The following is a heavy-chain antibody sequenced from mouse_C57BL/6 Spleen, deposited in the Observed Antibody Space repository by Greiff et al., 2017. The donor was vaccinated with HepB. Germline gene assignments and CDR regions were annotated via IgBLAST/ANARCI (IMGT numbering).Heavy chain of an antibody. CDR3: AREGVNTVVVAFDY. CDR2: IDPSDSET. Sequence: QVQLQQPGAELVRPGSSVKLSCKASGYTFTSYWMHWVKQRPIQGLEWIGNIDPSDSETHYNQKFKDKATFTVDKSSSTAYMQLSSLTSEDSAVYYYAREGVNTVVVAFDYWGQGTTLTVSS. D-gene: IGHD1-1*01. V-gene: IGHV1-52*01. CDR1: GYTFTSYW. J-gene: IGHJ2*01.